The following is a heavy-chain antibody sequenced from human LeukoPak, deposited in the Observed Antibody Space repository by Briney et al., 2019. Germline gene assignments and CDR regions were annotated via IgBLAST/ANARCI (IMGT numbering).Heavy chain of an antibody. J-gene: IGHJ4*02. D-gene: IGHD6-13*01. V-gene: IGHV4-34*01. CDR1: GGSFSGYY. CDR3: ARGARRGSSWYSYRQSD. Sequence: SETLSLTCAVYGGSFSGYYWSWIRQPPGKGLEWIGEINHSGSTNYNPSLKSRVTISVDTPKNQFSLKLSSVTAADTAVYYCARGARRGSSWYSYRQSDWGQGTLVTVSS. CDR2: INHSGST.